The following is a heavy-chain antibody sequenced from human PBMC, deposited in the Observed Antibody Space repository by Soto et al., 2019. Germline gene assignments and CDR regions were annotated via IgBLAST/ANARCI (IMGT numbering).Heavy chain of an antibody. Sequence: QVQLQESGPGLVKPSETLSLTCTVSGGSISSYYWSWIRQPAGKGLEWIGRIYTSGSTNYNPSLKSRVTMSVDTYKNQFSLKLSSVTAADTAVYYCARDGGSGLRYFDWSFGAWGQGTLVTVSS. CDR1: GGSISSYY. V-gene: IGHV4-4*07. CDR2: IYTSGST. CDR3: ARDGGSGLRYFDWSFGA. J-gene: IGHJ4*02. D-gene: IGHD3-9*01.